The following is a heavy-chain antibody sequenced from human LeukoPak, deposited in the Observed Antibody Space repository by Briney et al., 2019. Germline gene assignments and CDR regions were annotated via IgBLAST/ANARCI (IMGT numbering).Heavy chain of an antibody. Sequence: GGSLRVSCVAPGLTFSEHYMDWVRQAPGKGLEWVGRITNKADRYNTNYASAVKGRFTISRDDSRHSMFLQMNSLKAEDTAVYYCARVALGNYGEYDYWGQGALVTVSS. CDR3: ARVALGNYGEYDY. D-gene: IGHD4-17*01. CDR1: GLTFSEHY. V-gene: IGHV3-72*01. J-gene: IGHJ4*02. CDR2: ITNKADRYNT.